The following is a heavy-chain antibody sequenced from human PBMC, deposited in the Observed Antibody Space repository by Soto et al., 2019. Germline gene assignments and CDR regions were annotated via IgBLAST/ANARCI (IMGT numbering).Heavy chain of an antibody. CDR3: ASLTYYYDSSGYSNDAFDI. V-gene: IGHV4-30-2*01. Sequence: TLSLTCAVSGGSISNGGYSWSWIRKPPGKGLEWIGYIYHSGSTYYNPSLKSRVTISVDRSKNQFSLKLSSVTAADTAVYYCASLTYYYDSSGYSNDAFDIWGQGTMVTVSS. J-gene: IGHJ3*02. D-gene: IGHD3-22*01. CDR2: IYHSGST. CDR1: GGSISNGGYS.